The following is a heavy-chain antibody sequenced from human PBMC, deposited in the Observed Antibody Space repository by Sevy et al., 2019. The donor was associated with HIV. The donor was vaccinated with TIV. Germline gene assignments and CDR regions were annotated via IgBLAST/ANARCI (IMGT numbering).Heavy chain of an antibody. J-gene: IGHJ4*02. D-gene: IGHD6-13*01. CDR2: INPNSGGT. CDR3: ASDPPSSSSWYREHIHYFDD. V-gene: IGHV1-2*02. Sequence: ASVKVSCKASGYTFTGYYMHWVRQAPGQGLEWMGWINPNSGGTNYAQKFQGRVTMTRDTSISTAYMELSRLRSDDTAVYYCASDPPSSSSWYREHIHYFDDWGQGTLVTVSS. CDR1: GYTFTGYY.